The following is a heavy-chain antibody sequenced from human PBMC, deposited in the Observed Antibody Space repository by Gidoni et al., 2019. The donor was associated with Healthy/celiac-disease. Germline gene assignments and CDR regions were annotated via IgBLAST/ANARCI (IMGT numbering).Heavy chain of an antibody. J-gene: IGHJ6*03. D-gene: IGHD6-19*01. CDR2: INHSGST. Sequence: QVQLQQWGAGLLKPSETLSLTCAVYGGSFSGYYWSWIRQPPGKGLEWIGEINHSGSTNYNPSLKSRVTISVDTSKNQFSLKLSSVTAADTAVYYCARGYVRAVAGISYMDVWGKGTTVTVSS. V-gene: IGHV4-34*01. CDR1: GGSFSGYY. CDR3: ARGYVRAVAGISYMDV.